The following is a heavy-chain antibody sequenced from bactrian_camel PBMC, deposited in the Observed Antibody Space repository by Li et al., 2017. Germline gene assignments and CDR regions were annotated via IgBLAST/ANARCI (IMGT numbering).Heavy chain of an antibody. CDR2: IRRDDLT. J-gene: IGHJ4*01. Sequence: QLVESGGGSVQTGGSLRLSCAPSGLSVSDSSMAWFRQSPGKEPEAVAAIRRDDLTAYTDSVKGRSTISKDNINNTLDLEMTDLKPEDTDVYYCASTTWIVRGYCRTARHLEGLFTFWGQGTQVTVS. V-gene: IGHV3S44*01. D-gene: IGHD8*01. CDR1: GLSVSDSS. CDR3: ASTTWIVRGYCRTARHLEGLFTF.